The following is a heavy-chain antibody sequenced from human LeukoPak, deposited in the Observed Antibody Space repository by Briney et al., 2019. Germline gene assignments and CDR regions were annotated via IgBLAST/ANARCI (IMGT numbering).Heavy chain of an antibody. V-gene: IGHV4-34*01. CDR2: INHSGST. Sequence: SETLSLTCAVSGGSFSGYYWTWIRQPPGKGLEWIGEINHSGSTNYNPSLKSRVTISVDTSKNQFSLKLSSVTAADTAVYYCARDLLRGSYGFDYWGQGTLVTVSS. D-gene: IGHD1-26*01. CDR3: ARDLLRGSYGFDY. J-gene: IGHJ4*02. CDR1: GGSFSGYY.